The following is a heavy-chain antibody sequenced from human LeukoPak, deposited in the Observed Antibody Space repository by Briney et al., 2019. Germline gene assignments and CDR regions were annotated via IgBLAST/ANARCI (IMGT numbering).Heavy chain of an antibody. Sequence: GGSLRLSCAGSGFTYSTNGMHWVRQVPGKALEWVAVISYDGSTQYYADSVKGRFFISRDDSSSTLFLQMNSLRPEDTAVYFCVRDHSTAFDSWGQGTLVTVSS. CDR3: VRDHSTAFDS. V-gene: IGHV3-30*03. J-gene: IGHJ4*02. CDR1: GFTYSTNG. CDR2: ISYDGSTQ.